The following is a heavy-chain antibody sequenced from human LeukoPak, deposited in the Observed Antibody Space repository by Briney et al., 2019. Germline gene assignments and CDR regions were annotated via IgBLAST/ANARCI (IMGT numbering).Heavy chain of an antibody. CDR2: ISGSGGST. CDR3: AKDRPAQRYCGGDCYFLN. D-gene: IGHD2-21*02. V-gene: IGHV3-23*01. Sequence: GGSLRLPCAASGFTFSSYAMSWVRQAPGKGLEWVSAISGSGGSTYYADSVKGRFTISRDNSKNTLYLQMNSLRAEDTAVYYCAKDRPAQRYCGGDCYFLNWGQGTLVTVSS. CDR1: GFTFSSYA. J-gene: IGHJ4*02.